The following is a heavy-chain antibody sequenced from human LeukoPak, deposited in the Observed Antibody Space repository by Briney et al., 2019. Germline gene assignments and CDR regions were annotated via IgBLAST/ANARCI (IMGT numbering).Heavy chain of an antibody. V-gene: IGHV3-7*03. D-gene: IGHD3-10*01. J-gene: IGHJ4*02. CDR1: GFTFSSYA. Sequence: GGSLRLSCAASGFTFSSYAMSWVRQAPGKGLEWVANIKQDGSEKYYVDSVKGRFTISRDNAKNSLYLQMNSLRAEDTAVYYCASGVRGVIRNWGQGTLVTVSS. CDR3: ASGVRGVIRN. CDR2: IKQDGSEK.